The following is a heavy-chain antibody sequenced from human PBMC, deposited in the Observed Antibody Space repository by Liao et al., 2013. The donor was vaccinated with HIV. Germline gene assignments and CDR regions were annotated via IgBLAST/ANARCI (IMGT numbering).Heavy chain of an antibody. CDR1: GGSISDYY. J-gene: IGHJ3*02. CDR2: IYTSGTT. CDR3: ARGPIIAAAGTSQAFDI. Sequence: QVQLQESGPGLVKPSGTLSLTCFVSGGSISDYYWSWIRQPAGNGLEWIGRIYTSGTTNYNPSLKSRVTMSVDTSKNQLSLKLNSVTAADTAVYYCARGPIIAAAGTSQAFDIWGHGTMVTVSS. V-gene: IGHV4-4*07. D-gene: IGHD6-13*01.